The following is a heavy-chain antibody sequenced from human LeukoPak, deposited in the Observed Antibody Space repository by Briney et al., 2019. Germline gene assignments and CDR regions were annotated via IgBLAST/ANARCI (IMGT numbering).Heavy chain of an antibody. J-gene: IGHJ4*02. CDR1: GGTFSSYA. Sequence: SVKVSCKASGGTFSSYAISWVRQAPGQGLEWMGGIIPIFGTANYAQKFQGRVTITADESTSTAYMELSSLRSEDTAVYYCAKLATSDTGETYWGQGTLVTVSS. CDR2: IIPIFGTA. CDR3: AKLATSDTGETY. D-gene: IGHD3-16*01. V-gene: IGHV1-69*13.